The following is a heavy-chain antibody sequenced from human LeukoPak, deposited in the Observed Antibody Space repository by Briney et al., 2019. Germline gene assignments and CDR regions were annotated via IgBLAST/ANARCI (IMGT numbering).Heavy chain of an antibody. Sequence: ASVKVSCKASGGTFSSYTISWVRQAPGQGLEWMGRTIPILGIANYAQKFQGRVTITADKSTSTAYMELSSLRSEYTAVYYCASPMAGAFDYWGQGTLFTVSS. V-gene: IGHV1-69*02. J-gene: IGHJ4*02. CDR1: GGTFSSYT. D-gene: IGHD6-19*01. CDR3: ASPMAGAFDY. CDR2: TIPILGIA.